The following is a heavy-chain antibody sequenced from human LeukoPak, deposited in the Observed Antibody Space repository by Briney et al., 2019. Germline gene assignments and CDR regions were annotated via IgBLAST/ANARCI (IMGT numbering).Heavy chain of an antibody. CDR1: GDSISTSSYY. Sequence: LSETLPHTCTVSGDSISTSSYYWGWIRQPPGKGLEWLGSIYYSGSTYYNPSLKSRVTISVDTSKNQFSLNLYSVTAADTAVFYCARSYYYEHRQIVYWGQGTLVTVSS. CDR2: IYYSGST. J-gene: IGHJ4*02. D-gene: IGHD3-22*01. V-gene: IGHV4-39*01. CDR3: ARSYYYEHRQIVY.